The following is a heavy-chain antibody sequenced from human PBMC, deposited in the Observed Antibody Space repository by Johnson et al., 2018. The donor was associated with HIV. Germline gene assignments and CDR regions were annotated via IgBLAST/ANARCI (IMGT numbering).Heavy chain of an antibody. Sequence: QVQLVESGRGVVQPGRSLRLSCAASGFIFSSYGMHWVRQAPGKGLEWVAVIWYDGSNKYYADSVKGRFTISRDNSKNTLYLQTNSLRADDTAVYYCAKDLRVFDWFNAYDAFDIWGQGTMVTVSS. CDR3: AKDLRVFDWFNAYDAFDI. V-gene: IGHV3-33*06. J-gene: IGHJ3*02. D-gene: IGHD3-9*01. CDR1: GFIFSSYG. CDR2: IWYDGSNK.